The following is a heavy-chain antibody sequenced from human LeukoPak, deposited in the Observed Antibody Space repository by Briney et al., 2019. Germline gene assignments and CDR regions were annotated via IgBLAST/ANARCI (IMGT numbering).Heavy chain of an antibody. CDR1: GGSITSHF. CDR2: IHYSGST. Sequence: SETLSLTCTVSGGSITSHFWSWIRQPPGKGLEWIGYIHYSGSTNYNPSLKSRVTISPDTSKNQLFLKLNSVTAADTAVYYCARLVWLGESPGSWFDSWGQGTLVTVSS. J-gene: IGHJ5*01. CDR3: ARLVWLGESPGSWFDS. V-gene: IGHV4-59*11. D-gene: IGHD3-10*01.